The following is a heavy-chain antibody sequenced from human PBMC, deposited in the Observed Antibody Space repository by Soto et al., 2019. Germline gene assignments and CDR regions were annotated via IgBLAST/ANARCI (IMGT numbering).Heavy chain of an antibody. V-gene: IGHV1-69*12. Sequence: QVQLVQSGAEVKKPGSSVKVSCKASGGTFSSYAISWVRQAPGQGLEWMGGIIPIFGTANYAQKFHGRVTITADESTSTAYMVLSSLRPEDTAVYYCARGVNLRYFDWLGGEYWGQGTLVTVSS. CDR3: ARGVNLRYFDWLGGEY. CDR1: GGTFSSYA. CDR2: IIPIFGTA. J-gene: IGHJ4*02. D-gene: IGHD3-9*01.